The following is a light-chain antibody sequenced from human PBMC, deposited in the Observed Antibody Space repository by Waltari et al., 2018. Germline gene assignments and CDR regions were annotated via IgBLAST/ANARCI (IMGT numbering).Light chain of an antibody. CDR1: TSCIGAHCI. CDR3: CSYAGNYVWV. V-gene: IGLV2-23*02. J-gene: IGLJ3*02. Sequence: QSALTQPAAVYGSPGQSVPLSCAGATSCIGAHCIHSWYQHHPGNAPKLVISDVSKRPSGVSDRFSGSKSGDTASLTISGLQFEDEADYYCCSYAGNYVWVFGGGTRLTVL. CDR2: DVS.